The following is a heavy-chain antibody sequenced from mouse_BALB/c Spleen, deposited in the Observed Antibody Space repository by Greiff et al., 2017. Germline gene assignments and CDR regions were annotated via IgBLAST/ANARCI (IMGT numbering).Heavy chain of an antibody. CDR1: GYSITSDYA. Sequence: VQLQQSGPGLVKPSQSLSLTCTVTGYSITSDYAWNWIRQFPGNKLEWMGYISYSGSTSYNPSLKSRISITRDTSKNQFFLQLNSVTTEDTATYYCARVFYDYPPWFAYGGQGTLVTVSA. CDR2: ISYSGST. D-gene: IGHD2-4*01. J-gene: IGHJ3*01. CDR3: ARVFYDYPPWFAY. V-gene: IGHV3-2*02.